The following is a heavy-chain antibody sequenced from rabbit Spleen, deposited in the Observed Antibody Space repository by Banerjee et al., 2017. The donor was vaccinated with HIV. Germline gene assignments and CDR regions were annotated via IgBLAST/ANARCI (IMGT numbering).Heavy chain of an antibody. CDR1: GIAFSSVYY. CDR2: IYAGGRGST. V-gene: IGHV1S40*01. D-gene: IGHD1-1*01. J-gene: IGHJ6*01. CDR3: ARDTSTSFSTYGMDL. Sequence: QSLEESGGDLVKPGASLTLTCTASGIAFSSVYYMCWVRQAPGKGLEWIAFIYAGGRGSTYYSSWAKGRFTITKTSSTTVALQMTSLTAADTATYFFARDTSTSFSTYGMDLWGPGTLVTVS.